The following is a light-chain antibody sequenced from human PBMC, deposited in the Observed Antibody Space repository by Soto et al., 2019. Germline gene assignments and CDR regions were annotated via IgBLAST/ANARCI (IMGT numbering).Light chain of an antibody. CDR1: SSDVGNYNY. CDR3: CSYAGSHYV. CDR2: GVT. V-gene: IGLV2-11*01. Sequence: QSALTQPASVSGSPGQSITISCTGTSSDVGNYNYVSWYQQHPGKAPKLVIYGVTKRPSGVPDRFSGSKSGNTASLTISGLQADDEADYYCCSYAGSHYVFGTGTKVTVL. J-gene: IGLJ1*01.